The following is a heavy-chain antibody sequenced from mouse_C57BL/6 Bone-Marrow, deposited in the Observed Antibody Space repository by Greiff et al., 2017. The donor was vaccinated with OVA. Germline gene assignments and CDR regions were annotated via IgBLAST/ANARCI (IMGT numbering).Heavy chain of an antibody. Sequence: DVKLVDSGGGLVQPGGSLKLSCAASGFTFSDFYMYWIRQTPEKRLEWVANLSNGGGSTYYPDTVKGRFTISRDNAKNTLYLQMSRLKSEDTAMYYCARLDAMDYWGQGTSVTVSS. CDR1: GFTFSDFY. CDR2: LSNGGGST. CDR3: ARLDAMDY. J-gene: IGHJ4*01. V-gene: IGHV5-12*01.